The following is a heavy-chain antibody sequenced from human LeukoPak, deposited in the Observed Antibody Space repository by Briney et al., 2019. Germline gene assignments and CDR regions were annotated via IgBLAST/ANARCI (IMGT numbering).Heavy chain of an antibody. CDR1: GGSVTKYY. V-gene: IGHV4-59*02. J-gene: IGHJ5*01. CDR3: ARDLFPINWFES. Sequence: SETLSLTCTVSGGSVTKYYWHWIRQAPGKGLEWIGFIFHAGITNYNPSLKSRVTISVDTSKNQFSLKLTSVTAADTAVYFCARDLFPINWFESWGQGTLVTVSS. CDR2: IFHAGIT. D-gene: IGHD2-2*02.